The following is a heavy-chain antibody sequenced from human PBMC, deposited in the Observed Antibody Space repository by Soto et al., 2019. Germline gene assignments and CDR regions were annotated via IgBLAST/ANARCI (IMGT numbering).Heavy chain of an antibody. CDR2: IYYSGST. D-gene: IGHD3-16*01. CDR3: ARDLAPLRGSYFDY. CDR1: GGSVSRGTYY. Sequence: QVQLQESGPGLVKPSETLSLTCTVSGGSVSRGTYYWSWIRQPPGKRLEWIGYIYYSGSTNYNPSLKSRVTIAVDMTKNQFSLKLGSVTVADTAVYYCARDLAPLRGSYFDYWGQGTLVTVSS. J-gene: IGHJ4*02. V-gene: IGHV4-61*01.